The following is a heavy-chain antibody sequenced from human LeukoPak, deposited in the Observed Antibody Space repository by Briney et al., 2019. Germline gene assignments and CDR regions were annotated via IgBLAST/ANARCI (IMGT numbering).Heavy chain of an antibody. V-gene: IGHV1-69*13. D-gene: IGHD1-20*01. CDR2: IIPIFGTA. CDR1: GGTFSSYA. Sequence: VASVKVSCKASGGTFSSYAISWVRQAPGQGLEWMGGIIPIFGTANYAQKFQGRVTITADESTSTAYMELSSLRSEDTAVYYCARGVTGGTYAFDIWGQGTLVTVSS. J-gene: IGHJ4*02. CDR3: ARGVTGGTYAFDI.